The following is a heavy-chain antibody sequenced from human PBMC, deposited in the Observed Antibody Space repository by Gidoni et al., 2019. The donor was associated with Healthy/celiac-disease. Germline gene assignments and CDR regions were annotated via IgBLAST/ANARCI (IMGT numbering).Heavy chain of an antibody. J-gene: IGHJ2*01. V-gene: IGHV1-69*06. D-gene: IGHD3-10*01. CDR2: IIPIFGTA. Sequence: QVQLVQSGAEVKKPGSSVKVSCKASGGPFSRYAISWVRQAPGQGLEWMGGIIPIFGTANYAQKFQGRVTITADKSTSTAYMELSSLRAEDTAVYYCARATTMVRGVIGGDWYFDLWGRGTLVTVSS. CDR1: GGPFSRYA. CDR3: ARATTMVRGVIGGDWYFDL.